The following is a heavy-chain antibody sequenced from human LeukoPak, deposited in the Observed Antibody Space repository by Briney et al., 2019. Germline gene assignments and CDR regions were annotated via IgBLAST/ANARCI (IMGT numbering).Heavy chain of an antibody. CDR3: AKDTSAWWYHRAYMNV. CDR1: GFTFSDYA. Sequence: GGSLRLSCAASGFTFSDYAMSWVRQAPGGGLEWVSAISGRGDETFHADSVKGRFTTSRDNSKSTLSPQMSSLRVEDSAVYFCAKDTSAWWYHRAYMNVWGTGTTVTVSS. D-gene: IGHD2-15*01. CDR2: ISGRGDET. V-gene: IGHV3-23*01. J-gene: IGHJ6*03.